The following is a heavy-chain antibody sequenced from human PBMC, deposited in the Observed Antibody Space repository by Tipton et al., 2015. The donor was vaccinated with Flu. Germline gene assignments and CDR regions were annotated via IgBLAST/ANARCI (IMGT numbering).Heavy chain of an antibody. J-gene: IGHJ3*02. Sequence: GSLRLSCAASGFTFSSYAVSWVRQAPGKGLEWVSAISGSGGSTYYADSVKGRFTISRDNSKNTLYLQMNSLRAEDTAVYYCAKDNRRNVGKRPEAFDIWGQGTMVTVSS. CDR1: GFTFSSYA. V-gene: IGHV3-23*01. D-gene: IGHD4-23*01. CDR2: ISGSGGST. CDR3: AKDNRRNVGKRPEAFDI.